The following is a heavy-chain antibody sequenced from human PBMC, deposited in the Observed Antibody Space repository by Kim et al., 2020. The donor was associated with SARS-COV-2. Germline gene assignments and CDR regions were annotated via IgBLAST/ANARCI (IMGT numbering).Heavy chain of an antibody. Sequence: ASVKVSCKASGYTFTGYYMHWVRQAPGQGLEWMGRINPNSGGTNYAQKFQGRVTMTRDTSISTAYMELSRLRSDDTAVYYCAREWPSMVRGVIINRGIDYWGQGTLVTVSS. CDR3: AREWPSMVRGVIINRGIDY. CDR1: GYTFTGYY. J-gene: IGHJ4*02. CDR2: INPNSGGT. V-gene: IGHV1-2*06. D-gene: IGHD3-10*01.